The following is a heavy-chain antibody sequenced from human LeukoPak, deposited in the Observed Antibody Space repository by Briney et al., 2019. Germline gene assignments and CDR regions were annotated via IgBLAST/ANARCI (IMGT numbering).Heavy chain of an antibody. J-gene: IGHJ4*02. D-gene: IGHD3-10*01. CDR3: AKGHYYGSGSLDY. V-gene: IGHV3-23*01. Sequence: GGSLRLSCAASGFTFSSYGMSWVRQAPGKGLEWVSAIGGRDGSTYYADSVKGRFTISRDNSKNTLYVQMNGLRAEDTAVYYCAKGHYYGSGSLDYWGQGTLVTVSS. CDR2: IGGRDGST. CDR1: GFTFSSYG.